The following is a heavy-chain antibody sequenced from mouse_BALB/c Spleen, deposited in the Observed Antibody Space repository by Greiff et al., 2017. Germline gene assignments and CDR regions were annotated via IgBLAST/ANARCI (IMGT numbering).Heavy chain of an antibody. CDR2: ISYDGSN. CDR1: GYSITSGYY. CDR3: AIYYGNYYYAMDY. D-gene: IGHD2-1*01. J-gene: IGHJ4*01. V-gene: IGHV3-6*02. Sequence: DVKLQESGPGLVTPSQSLSLTCSVTGYSITSGYYWNWIRQFPGNTLEWMGYISYDGSNNYNPSLKNRISITRDTSKNQFFLKLNSVTTEDTATYYCAIYYGNYYYAMDYWGQGTSVTVSS.